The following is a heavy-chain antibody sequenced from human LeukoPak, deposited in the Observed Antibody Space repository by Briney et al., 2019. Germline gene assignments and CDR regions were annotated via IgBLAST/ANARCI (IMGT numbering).Heavy chain of an antibody. CDR2: ISYDGSNK. Sequence: GRSLRLSCAASGFTFSSYGMHWVRQAPGKGLEWVAVISYDGSNKYYADSVKGRFTISRDNSKNTLYLQMNSLRAEDTAVYYCAKDGSISSSWHFDYWGQGTLVTVSS. D-gene: IGHD6-13*01. CDR3: AKDGSISSSWHFDY. V-gene: IGHV3-30*18. J-gene: IGHJ4*02. CDR1: GFTFSSYG.